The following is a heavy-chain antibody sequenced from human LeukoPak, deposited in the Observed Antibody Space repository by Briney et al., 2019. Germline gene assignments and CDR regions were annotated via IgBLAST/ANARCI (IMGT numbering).Heavy chain of an antibody. CDR3: ARETDGWTVPVDYYYGMDV. Sequence: VASVKVSCKASGGTFSSYAISWVRQAPGQGLEWMGGIIPIFGTANYAQKFQGRVTITADESTSTAYMELSSLRSEDTAVYYYARETDGWTVPVDYYYGMDVWGQGTTVTVSS. V-gene: IGHV1-69*13. D-gene: IGHD2-2*01. CDR2: IIPIFGTA. J-gene: IGHJ6*02. CDR1: GGTFSSYA.